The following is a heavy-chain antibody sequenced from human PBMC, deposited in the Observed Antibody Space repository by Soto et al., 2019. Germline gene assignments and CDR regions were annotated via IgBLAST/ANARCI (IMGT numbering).Heavy chain of an antibody. CDR1: GFSLSTSRVG. D-gene: IGHD3-3*01. V-gene: IGHV2-5*02. J-gene: IGHJ3*02. CDR3: AHSTILGEDNAFAI. Sequence: QITLKESGPTLVKPTQTLTLTCTFSGFSLSTSRVGVVWIHQPPGKALEWLAHIYWDEAKRYTPSLKSRLTITTDTFKSHVVPTMTNMAPVGTAPYYFAHSTILGEDNAFAIWCQGTMVTVSS. CDR2: IYWDEAK.